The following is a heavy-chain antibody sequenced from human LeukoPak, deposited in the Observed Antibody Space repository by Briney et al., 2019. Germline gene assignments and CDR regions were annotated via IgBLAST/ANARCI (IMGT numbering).Heavy chain of an antibody. V-gene: IGHV4-59*13. CDR2: IYYIGTT. CDR3: ARVRSGWYLGYFDY. Sequence: SETLSLTCTVSGDSIINYYWSWIRQPPGKGLEWIGYIYYIGTTNYNPSLKSRVTISIDTSKNQFSLKLSSVTAADTAVYYCARVRSGWYLGYFDYWGQGTLVTVSS. D-gene: IGHD6-19*01. CDR1: GDSIINYY. J-gene: IGHJ4*02.